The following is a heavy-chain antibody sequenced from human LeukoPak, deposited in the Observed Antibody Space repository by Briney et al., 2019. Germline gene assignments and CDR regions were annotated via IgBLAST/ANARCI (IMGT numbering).Heavy chain of an antibody. CDR2: IIPILCIA. Sequence: SVKVSCKASGGTFSSYTISWVRQAPGQGLEWMGRIIPILCIANYAQKFQGRVTITADKSTSTAYMELSSLRSEDTAVYYCARGGFSSSGWYKNWFDPWGQGTLVTVSS. CDR3: ARGGFSSSGWYKNWFDP. J-gene: IGHJ5*02. D-gene: IGHD6-19*01. V-gene: IGHV1-69*02. CDR1: GGTFSSYT.